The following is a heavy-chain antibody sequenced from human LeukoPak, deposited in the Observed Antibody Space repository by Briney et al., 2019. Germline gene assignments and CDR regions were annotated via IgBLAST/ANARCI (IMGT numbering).Heavy chain of an antibody. CDR1: GGSFSPYY. J-gene: IGHJ4*02. V-gene: IGHV4-34*01. Sequence: SETLSLTCAVYGGSFSPYYWSWIRQPPGKGLEWIGEINHSGSTNHNPSLKSRVTISVDTSKNQFSLKLSSVTAADTAVYYCARGGFYCGRDCYVDYWGQGTLVTVSS. CDR3: ARGGFYCGRDCYVDY. D-gene: IGHD2-21*02. CDR2: INHSGST.